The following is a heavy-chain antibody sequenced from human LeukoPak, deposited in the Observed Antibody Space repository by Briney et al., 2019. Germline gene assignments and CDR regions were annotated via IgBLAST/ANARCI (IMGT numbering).Heavy chain of an antibody. J-gene: IGHJ5*02. D-gene: IGHD3-9*01. V-gene: IGHV3-20*04. CDR1: GFTFEEYG. CDR3: ARGGRYRSPSPNWFDP. CDR2: INWNGGST. Sequence: PGGPLRLSCAASGFTFEEYGMSWVRQPPGKGLEWVSGINWNGGSTGYADSVKGRFTISRDNAKNSLYLQMDSLRAEDTALYYCARGGRYRSPSPNWFDPWGQGALVTVSS.